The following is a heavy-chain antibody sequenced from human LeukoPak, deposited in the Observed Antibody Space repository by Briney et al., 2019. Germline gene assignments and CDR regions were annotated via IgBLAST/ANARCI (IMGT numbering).Heavy chain of an antibody. V-gene: IGHV3-74*01. CDR1: GFTFSNYW. Sequence: PGGSLRLSCAASGFTFSNYWMHWVRQAPGKGLVWVSRINSDGSSTSYTDPVKGRFTISRDNPKNTLYLQMNSLRAEDTAVYYCARDKDTAMVANYWGQGTLVTVSS. CDR3: ARDKDTAMVANY. CDR2: INSDGSST. D-gene: IGHD5-18*01. J-gene: IGHJ4*02.